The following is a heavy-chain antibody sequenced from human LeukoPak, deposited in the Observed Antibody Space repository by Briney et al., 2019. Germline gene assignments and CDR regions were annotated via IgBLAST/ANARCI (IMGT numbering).Heavy chain of an antibody. CDR2: ISGSGGST. J-gene: IGHJ4*02. CDR1: GFTFSSYA. CDR3: AKSLYCGGDCYYFDY. V-gene: IGHV3-23*01. Sequence: GGSLRLSCAASGFTFSSYAMSWVRQAPGKGLEWVSAISGSGGSTYYADSVKGRFTISRDNSKNTLYLQMNSLRAEDMALYYCAKSLYCGGDCYYFDYWGQGTLVTVSS. D-gene: IGHD2-21*01.